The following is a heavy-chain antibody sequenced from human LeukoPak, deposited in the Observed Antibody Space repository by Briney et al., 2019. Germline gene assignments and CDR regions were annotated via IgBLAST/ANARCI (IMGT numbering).Heavy chain of an antibody. Sequence: ASVKVSCKASGYTFTSYGISWVRQAPGQGLEWMGWISAYNGNTNYAQKLQGRVTMTTDTSTSTAYMELRSPRSDDTAVYYCAREITMIVGLYYFDYWGQGTLVTVSS. CDR2: ISAYNGNT. V-gene: IGHV1-18*01. CDR3: AREITMIVGLYYFDY. D-gene: IGHD3-22*01. J-gene: IGHJ4*02. CDR1: GYTFTSYG.